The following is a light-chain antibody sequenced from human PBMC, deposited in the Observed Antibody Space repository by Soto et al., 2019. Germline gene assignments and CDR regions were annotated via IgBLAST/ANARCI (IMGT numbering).Light chain of an antibody. V-gene: IGKV3-11*01. Sequence: ETVLTQSPATLSLSPGETATLSCRASQNVDIYLAWYQQKPGQAPRLLIYDASNRATGIPARFSGSGSGTDFTLNISSLEPEDFAVYYCQQRKYWPPLTFGQGTRLE. CDR3: QQRKYWPPLT. CDR2: DAS. CDR1: QNVDIY. J-gene: IGKJ5*01.